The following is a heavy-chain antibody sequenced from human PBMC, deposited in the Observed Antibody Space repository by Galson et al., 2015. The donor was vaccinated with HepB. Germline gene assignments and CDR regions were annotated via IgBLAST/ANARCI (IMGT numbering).Heavy chain of an antibody. D-gene: IGHD6-13*01. CDR1: GYTFTSYA. CDR2: INAGNGNT. V-gene: IGHV1-3*01. CDR3: AREEGSSWYFGY. Sequence: SVKVSCKASGYTFTSYAMHWVRQAPGQGLEWMGWINAGNGNTKYSQKFQGRVTITRDTSTSTAYMELRSLRSDDTAVYYCAREEGSSWYFGYWGQGTLVTVSS. J-gene: IGHJ4*02.